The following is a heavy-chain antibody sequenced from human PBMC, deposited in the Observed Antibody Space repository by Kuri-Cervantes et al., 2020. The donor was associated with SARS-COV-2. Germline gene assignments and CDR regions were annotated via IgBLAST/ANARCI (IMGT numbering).Heavy chain of an antibody. V-gene: IGHV4-61*05. CDR2: IYYSGST. D-gene: IGHD6-13*01. Sequence: SETLSLTCTVSGGSISSSSYYWGWIRQPPGKGLEWIGYIYYSGSTNYNPSLKSRVTISVDTSKNQFSLKLSSVTAADTAVYYCARVILRGQQLVPLIRYYYYYYMDVWGKGTTVTVSS. CDR3: ARVILRGQQLVPLIRYYYYYYMDV. J-gene: IGHJ6*03. CDR1: GGSISSSSYY.